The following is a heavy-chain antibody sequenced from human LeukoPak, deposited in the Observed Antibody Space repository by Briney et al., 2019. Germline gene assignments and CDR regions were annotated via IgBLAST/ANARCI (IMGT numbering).Heavy chain of an antibody. J-gene: IGHJ4*02. CDR3: ARDKDWNFD. Sequence: TLSLTCTVSGGSISSGSYYWSWIRQPAGKGLEWIGRIYTSGSTNYNPSLKSRVTISVDTSKNQFSLKLSSVTAADTAVYYCARDKDWNFDWGQGTLVTVSS. V-gene: IGHV4-61*02. D-gene: IGHD1-7*01. CDR2: IYTSGST. CDR1: GGSISSGSYY.